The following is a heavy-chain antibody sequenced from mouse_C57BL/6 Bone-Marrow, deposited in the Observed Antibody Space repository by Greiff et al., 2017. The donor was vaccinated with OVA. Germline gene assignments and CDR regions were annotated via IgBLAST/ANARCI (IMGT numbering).Heavy chain of an antibody. J-gene: IGHJ3*01. D-gene: IGHD2-9*01. V-gene: IGHV1-5*01. CDR3: TRAFYGYDGAWFAD. CDR2: IYPGNSDT. Sequence: VQLQQSGTVLARPGASVKMSCKTSGYTFTSYWMHWVKQRPGQGLEWIGAIYPGNSDTSYNQKFKGKAKLTAVTSASTAYMELSSLSNEDAAVYYCTRAFYGYDGAWFADWGQGTLVTVSA. CDR1: GYTFTSYW.